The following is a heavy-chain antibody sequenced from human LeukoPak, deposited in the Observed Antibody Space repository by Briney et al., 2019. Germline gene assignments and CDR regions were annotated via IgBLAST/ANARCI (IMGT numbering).Heavy chain of an antibody. D-gene: IGHD3-22*01. CDR1: GYTLTELS. CDR2: FDPEDGET. J-gene: IGHJ4*02. Sequence: ASVKVSCKVSGYTLTELSMHWVRQAPGKGLEWMGGFDPEDGETIYAQKFQGRVTMTEDTSTDTAYMELSSLRSEDTAVYYCATLADYYDSSGYYNWYFDHWGKGTLVTVSS. CDR3: ATLADYYDSSGYYNWYFDH. V-gene: IGHV1-24*01.